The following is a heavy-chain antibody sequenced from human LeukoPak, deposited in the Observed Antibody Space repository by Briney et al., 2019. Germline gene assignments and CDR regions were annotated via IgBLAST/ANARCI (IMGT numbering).Heavy chain of an antibody. Sequence: GGSLRLSCAASGFTFRSKAMSWVRQAPGKGLEWVSGISGSADSTDYGESVKGRFTISRDKSKNTLHLQMNSLRAEDTAVFFCAKGSGYSRSWYSSIDTFDIWGQGTMVTVSS. CDR3: AKGSGYSRSWYSSIDTFDI. J-gene: IGHJ3*02. V-gene: IGHV3-23*01. CDR1: GFTFRSKA. CDR2: ISGSADST. D-gene: IGHD6-13*01.